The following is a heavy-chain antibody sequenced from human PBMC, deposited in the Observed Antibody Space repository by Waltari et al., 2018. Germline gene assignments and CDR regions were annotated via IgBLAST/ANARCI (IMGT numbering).Heavy chain of an antibody. CDR1: GFTFSNAW. V-gene: IGHV3-15*01. CDR3: TTSGDFWSGYLHYFDY. D-gene: IGHD3-3*01. Sequence: EVQLVESGGGLVKPGGSLRLSCAASGFTFSNAWMSWVRQAPGRGLEWVGRIKSKTDGGTTDYAAPVKGRFTISRDDSKNTLYLQMNSLKTEDTAVYYCTTSGDFWSGYLHYFDYWGQGTLVTVSS. J-gene: IGHJ4*02. CDR2: IKSKTDGGTT.